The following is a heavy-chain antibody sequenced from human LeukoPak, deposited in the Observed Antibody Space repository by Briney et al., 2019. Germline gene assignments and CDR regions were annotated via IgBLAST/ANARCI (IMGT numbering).Heavy chain of an antibody. V-gene: IGHV4-39*01. CDR2: IYYGGTT. D-gene: IGHD2-2*01. Sequence: SETLSLTCYVSGDSITSRSYFWGWIRQPPGKGLEWIGGIYYGGTTYYNPPFKSQVTISVDTSKNQFSLKLSSVTAADTAVYYCARTVGYCSSTSCAPAYMDVWGKGTTVTVSS. CDR1: GDSITSRSYF. CDR3: ARTVGYCSSTSCAPAYMDV. J-gene: IGHJ6*03.